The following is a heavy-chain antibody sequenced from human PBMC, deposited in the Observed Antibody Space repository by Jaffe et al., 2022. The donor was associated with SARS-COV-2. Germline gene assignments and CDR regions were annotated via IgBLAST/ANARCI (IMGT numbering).Heavy chain of an antibody. CDR3: ARGAQWLGYDAFDI. V-gene: IGHV3-30-3*01. Sequence: QVQLVESGGGVVQPGRSLRLSCAASGFTFSSYAMHWVRQAPGKGLEWVAVISYDGSNKYYADSVKGRFTISRDNSKNTLYLQMNSLRAEDTAVYYCARGAQWLGYDAFDIWGQGTMVTVSS. CDR1: GFTFSSYA. CDR2: ISYDGSNK. J-gene: IGHJ3*02. D-gene: IGHD6-19*01.